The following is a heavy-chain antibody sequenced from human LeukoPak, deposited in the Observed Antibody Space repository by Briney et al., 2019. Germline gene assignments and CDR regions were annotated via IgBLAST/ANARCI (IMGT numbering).Heavy chain of an antibody. CDR1: GGSISPYY. J-gene: IGHJ3*02. CDR3: ARGYYYDNSGYPDALDI. D-gene: IGHD3-22*01. CDR2: IYYNGIT. Sequence: PSETPSLTCTVSGGSISPYYWSWIRQPPGKGLEWIGYIYYNGITSYKPSLKGRVTISVDTSKKQFALKLSSVTDADTAVYYCARGYYYDNSGYPDALDIWGQGTMVTVSS. V-gene: IGHV4-59*01.